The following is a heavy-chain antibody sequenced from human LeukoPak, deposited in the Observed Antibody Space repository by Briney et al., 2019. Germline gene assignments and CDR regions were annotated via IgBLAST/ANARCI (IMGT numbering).Heavy chain of an antibody. CDR2: IIPILGIA. CDR3: ARAGNTAMVPSAFDI. J-gene: IGHJ3*02. V-gene: IGHV1-69*04. D-gene: IGHD5-18*01. Sequence: SVKVSCKASGGTFSSYAISWVRQAPGQGLEWMGRIIPILGIANYAQKFQGRVTITADKSTSTAYMELSSLRSEDTAVYYCARAGNTAMVPSAFDIWGQGTMVTVSS. CDR1: GGTFSSYA.